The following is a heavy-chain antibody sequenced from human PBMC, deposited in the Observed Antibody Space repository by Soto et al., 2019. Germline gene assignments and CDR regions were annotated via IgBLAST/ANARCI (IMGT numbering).Heavy chain of an antibody. CDR3: TRVYYDILTGYSLYYMDV. Sequence: PGGSLRLSCTASGFTFGDYAMSWFRQAPGKGLEWVGFIRSKAYGGTTEYAASVKGRFTISRDDSKSIAYLQMNSLKTEDTAVYYCTRVYYDILTGYSLYYMDVWGTGTTVTVSS. V-gene: IGHV3-49*03. D-gene: IGHD3-9*01. CDR1: GFTFGDYA. CDR2: IRSKAYGGTT. J-gene: IGHJ6*03.